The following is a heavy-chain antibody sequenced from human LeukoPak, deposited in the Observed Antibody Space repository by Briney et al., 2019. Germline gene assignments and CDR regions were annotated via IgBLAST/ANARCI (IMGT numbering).Heavy chain of an antibody. Sequence: SETLSLTCTVSGGSISSYYWSWIRQPPGKGLEWIGEIHHSGSTNYNPSLKIRVTISADTSKNQLSLKLSSVTAADTAVYYCARERMATEVAFDIWGQGTMVTVSS. CDR1: GGSISSYY. CDR3: ARERMATEVAFDI. CDR2: IHHSGST. D-gene: IGHD5-24*01. J-gene: IGHJ3*02. V-gene: IGHV4-59*12.